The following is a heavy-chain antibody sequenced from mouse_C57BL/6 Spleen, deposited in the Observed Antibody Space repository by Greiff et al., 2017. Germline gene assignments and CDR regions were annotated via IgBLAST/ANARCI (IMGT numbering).Heavy chain of an antibody. J-gene: IGHJ4*01. Sequence: VQLQQPGAELVRPGTSVKLSCKASGYTFTSYWMHWVKQRPGQGLEWIGVIDPSDSYTNYNQKFKGKATLTVDTSSSTAYMQRSSLTSEDSAVYYCARILRYYAMDYWGQGTSVTVSS. CDR2: IDPSDSYT. CDR3: ARILRYYAMDY. CDR1: GYTFTSYW. V-gene: IGHV1-59*01.